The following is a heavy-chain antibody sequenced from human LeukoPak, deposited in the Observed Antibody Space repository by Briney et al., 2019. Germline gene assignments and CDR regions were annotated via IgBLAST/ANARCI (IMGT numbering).Heavy chain of an antibody. D-gene: IGHD5-18*01. CDR2: ISSSSSTI. V-gene: IGHV3-48*01. Sequence: GGSLRLSCAASGFTLSGYSMNSVRQAPGKGLEWVTYISSSSSTIYYADSVKGRFTISQENAKNSLYLQMNSLSAEETAAYYCAILSWPVGYSYGNDYWGQGTLVTVST. CDR3: AILSWPVGYSYGNDY. CDR1: GFTLSGYS. J-gene: IGHJ4*02.